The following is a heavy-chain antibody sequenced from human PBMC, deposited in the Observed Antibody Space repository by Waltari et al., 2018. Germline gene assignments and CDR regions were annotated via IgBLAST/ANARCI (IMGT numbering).Heavy chain of an antibody. D-gene: IGHD3-22*01. CDR1: GFTLSNYW. CDR3: VRDQWFAFDI. Sequence: EVQLVESGGGLVQPGGYLRLSCAASGFTLSNYWMSWVRQAPGKGPGWVANIMTDGREEYYVDAVGGRFTICRDNAKNSLYLQMNSLGPEDTAVYYCVRDQWFAFDIWGQGTMVTVSS. CDR2: IMTDGREE. J-gene: IGHJ3*02. V-gene: IGHV3-7*01.